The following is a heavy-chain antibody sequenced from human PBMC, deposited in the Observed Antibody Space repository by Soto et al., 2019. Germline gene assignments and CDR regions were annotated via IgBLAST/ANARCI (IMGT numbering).Heavy chain of an antibody. Sequence: QVQLQQWGAGLLKPSETLSLTCAVYGGSFSGYYWSWIRQPPGKGLEWIGEINHSGSTNYNPSLKSRVTISVDTSNNQFSLKLSSVTAADTAVYYCARGGHILTTYYYYYMDVWGKGTTVTVSS. J-gene: IGHJ6*03. CDR2: INHSGST. CDR3: ARGGHILTTYYYYYMDV. D-gene: IGHD3-9*01. V-gene: IGHV4-34*01. CDR1: GGSFSGYY.